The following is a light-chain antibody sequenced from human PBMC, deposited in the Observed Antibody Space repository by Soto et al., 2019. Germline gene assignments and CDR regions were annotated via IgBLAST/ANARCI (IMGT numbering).Light chain of an antibody. CDR2: TVS. CDR1: LSVVYSDGNAY. V-gene: IGKV2-30*01. J-gene: IGKJ2*01. CDR3: MQGTHWPPHT. Sequence: DVVMTQSPSSLPVTLGQPASISCRSSLSVVYSDGNAYLNWFQQRPGQSPRRLIYTVSNRDSGVRDRFSGGRYGTDFRQKTGRVGAEDVGIYYCMQGTHWPPHTFGHGTKLEIK.